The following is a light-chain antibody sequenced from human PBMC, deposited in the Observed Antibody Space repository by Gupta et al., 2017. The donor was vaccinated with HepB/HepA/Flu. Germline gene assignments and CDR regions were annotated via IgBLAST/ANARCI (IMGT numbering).Light chain of an antibody. CDR1: QSVSNN. V-gene: IGKV3-15*01. CDR3: QHYNNWPLT. J-gene: IGKJ4*01. Sequence: EIVMTQSPATLSVSPGERVTLSCRASQSVSNNLAWYQQIPGQAPRLLIFGASTSATGIPARFSGSGSGTDFTLTISSLQSEDFAVYYCQHYNNWPLTFGGGTKVEIK. CDR2: GAS.